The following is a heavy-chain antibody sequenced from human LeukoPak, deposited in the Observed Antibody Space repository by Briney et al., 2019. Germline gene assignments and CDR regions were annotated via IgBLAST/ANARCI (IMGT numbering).Heavy chain of an antibody. CDR2: INPSGGST. D-gene: IGHD6-6*01. CDR3: ARDGGEQLVPFDY. V-gene: IGHV1-46*01. CDR1: GYTFTSYY. J-gene: IGHJ4*02. Sequence: ASVKVSCKASGYTFTSYYMHWVRQAPGQGLEWMGIINPSGGSTSYAQKFQGRVTMTRDMSTSTVYMELSSLRSDDTAVYYCARDGGEQLVPFDYWGQGTLVTVSS.